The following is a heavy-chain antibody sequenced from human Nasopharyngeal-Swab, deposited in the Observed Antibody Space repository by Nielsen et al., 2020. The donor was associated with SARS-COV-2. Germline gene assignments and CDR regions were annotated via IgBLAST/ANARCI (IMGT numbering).Heavy chain of an antibody. Sequence: ASVKVSCKASGYTFINYGITWVRQAPGQGLEWMGWSSAYNSNTNYAQKFQGRVTMTTDTSTNTAYMELRSLRSGDTAVYYCARKRGEQWLSQFYYWGQGTLVTVSS. CDR2: SSAYNSNT. V-gene: IGHV1-18*01. J-gene: IGHJ4*02. D-gene: IGHD6-19*01. CDR1: GYTFINYG. CDR3: ARKRGEQWLSQFYY.